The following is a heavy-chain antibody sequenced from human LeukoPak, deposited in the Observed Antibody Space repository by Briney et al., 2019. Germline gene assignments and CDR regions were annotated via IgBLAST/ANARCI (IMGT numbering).Heavy chain of an antibody. CDR1: GGTFSSYA. CDR2: IIPIFGTA. D-gene: IGHD3-9*01. V-gene: IGHV1-69*06. J-gene: IGHJ6*02. CDR3: AGEHSADWLLHYYYYYGMDV. Sequence: ASVKVSCKASGGTFSSYAISWVRQAPGQGLEWMGGIIPIFGTANYAQKFQGRVTITADKSTSTAYMELSSLRSEDTAVYYCAGEHSADWLLHYYYYYGMDVWGQGTTVTVSS.